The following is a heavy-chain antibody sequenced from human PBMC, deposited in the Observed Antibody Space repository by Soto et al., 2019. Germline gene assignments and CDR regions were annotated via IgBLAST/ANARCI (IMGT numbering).Heavy chain of an antibody. Sequence: ASVKVSCKASGYTVTIYGISWVRQAPGQGLEWMGWISAYNGNTNYAQKLQGRVTMTTDTSTSTAYMELRSLRSDDTAVYYCARDSPLGYCTNGVCYPSFDYWGQGTLVTVSS. CDR3: ARDSPLGYCTNGVCYPSFDY. J-gene: IGHJ4*02. V-gene: IGHV1-18*01. CDR2: ISAYNGNT. CDR1: GYTVTIYG. D-gene: IGHD2-8*01.